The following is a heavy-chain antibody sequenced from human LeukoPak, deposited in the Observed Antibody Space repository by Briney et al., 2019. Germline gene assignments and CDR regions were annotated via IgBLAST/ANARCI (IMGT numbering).Heavy chain of an antibody. J-gene: IGHJ4*02. CDR1: GGSFSGYY. CDR2: INHSGST. V-gene: IGHV4-34*01. D-gene: IGHD2-2*01. Sequence: SETLSLTCAVYGGSFSGYYWSWIRQPPGKGLEWIGEINHSGSTNYNPSLKSRVTISVDTSKNQFSLKLSSVTAADTAVSYCARAGTYCSSTSCYAAILDYWGQGTLVTVSS. CDR3: ARAGTYCSSTSCYAAILDY.